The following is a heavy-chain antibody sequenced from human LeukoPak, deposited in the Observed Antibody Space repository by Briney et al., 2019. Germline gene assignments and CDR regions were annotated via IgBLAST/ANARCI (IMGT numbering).Heavy chain of an antibody. D-gene: IGHD2-15*01. CDR1: GFTFSSYA. CDR3: AARKHLVLVVAATPFDY. V-gene: IGHV3-23*01. Sequence: PGGSLRLSCAASGFTFSSYAMNWVRQAPGKGLEWVSAISGSGDNTYYADSVKGRFTISRDNSKNTLYLQMNSLRAEDTAVYYCAARKHLVLVVAATPFDYWGQGALVTVSS. CDR2: ISGSGDNT. J-gene: IGHJ4*02.